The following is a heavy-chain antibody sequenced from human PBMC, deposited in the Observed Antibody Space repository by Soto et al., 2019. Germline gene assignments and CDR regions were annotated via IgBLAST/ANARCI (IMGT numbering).Heavy chain of an antibody. CDR3: AKVSITYNWNYGYFFDY. Sequence: PGGSLSLSCAASGFTFSNYGMHWVRQAPGKGLEWVAFISYDGTNKYFSDSVKGRFTISRDNSKNILYLQMDSLRAEDTAVYYCAKVSITYNWNYGYFFDYWGQGTLVTVSS. D-gene: IGHD1-7*01. CDR2: ISYDGTNK. V-gene: IGHV3-30*18. J-gene: IGHJ4*02. CDR1: GFTFSNYG.